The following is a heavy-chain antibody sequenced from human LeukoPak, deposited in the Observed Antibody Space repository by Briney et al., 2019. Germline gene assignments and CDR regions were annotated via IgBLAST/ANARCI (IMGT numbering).Heavy chain of an antibody. J-gene: IGHJ6*04. V-gene: IGHV4-4*09. CDR3: ARFTYTTRPSDV. CDR1: GGSISGYY. Sequence: MTSETLSLTCSVSGGSISGYYWSWIRQPPGQTLEWIGYIYSSGGTNYNPSLQSRVTMSVDTSMNQFSLRLSSVTAADTVVYHCARFTYTTRPSDVWGKGTTVTVSS. D-gene: IGHD3-16*01. CDR2: IYSSGGT.